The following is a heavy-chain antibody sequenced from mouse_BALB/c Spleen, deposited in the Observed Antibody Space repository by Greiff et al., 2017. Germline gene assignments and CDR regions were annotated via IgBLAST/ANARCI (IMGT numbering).Heavy chain of an antibody. CDR1: GFNITDYY. CDR3: ALWGREV. J-gene: IGHJ1*01. Sequence: EVKLMESGAELVRPGALVKLSCTASGFNITDYYMHWVKQRPEQGLEWIGWIDPENGNTIYDPKFQGKASITADTSSNTAYLQLSSLTSEDTAVYYCALWGREVWGAGTTVTVSS. CDR2: IDPENGNT. V-gene: IGHV14-1*02. D-gene: IGHD6-1*01.